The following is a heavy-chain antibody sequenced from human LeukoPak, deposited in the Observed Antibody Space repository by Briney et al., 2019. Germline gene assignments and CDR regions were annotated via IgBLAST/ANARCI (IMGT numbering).Heavy chain of an antibody. J-gene: IGHJ4*02. CDR2: IKHDGSEK. D-gene: IGHD3-3*01. Sequence: GGSLRLSCAASGFTFSSYWMSWVRQAPGKGLEWVANIKHDGSEKYYVDSVEGRFTISRDNAKNSLYLQMNSLRAEDTALYYCARAHVAIFGVVEHFDYWGQGTLVTVSS. V-gene: IGHV3-7*04. CDR1: GFTFSSYW. CDR3: ARAHVAIFGVVEHFDY.